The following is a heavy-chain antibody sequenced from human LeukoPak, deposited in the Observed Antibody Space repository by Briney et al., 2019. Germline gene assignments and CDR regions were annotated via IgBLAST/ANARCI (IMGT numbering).Heavy chain of an antibody. CDR1: GYTFTICD. CDR2: MNPNSGNT. CDR3: ARGRAASIAVAWG. D-gene: IGHD6-19*01. J-gene: IGHJ4*02. Sequence: GASVTVSCKASGYTFTICDINWVRQATGQGLEGMAWMNPNSGNTGYAQKFQGRVTMTRNTSISTAYMELSSLTSEDTAVYYCARGRAASIAVAWGWGQGTPVTVSS. V-gene: IGHV1-8*01.